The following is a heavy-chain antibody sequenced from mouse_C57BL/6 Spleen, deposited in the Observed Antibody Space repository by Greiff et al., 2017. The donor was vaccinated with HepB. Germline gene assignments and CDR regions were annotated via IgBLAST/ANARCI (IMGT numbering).Heavy chain of an antibody. J-gene: IGHJ4*01. Sequence: EVQLQESGPGLVKPSQSLSLTCSVTGYSITSGYYWNWIRQFPGNKLEWMGYISYDGSNNYNPSLKNRISITRDTSKNQFFLKLNSVTTEETATYYCARGDWGYWGQGTAVTVSS. D-gene: IGHD2-13*01. CDR1: GYSITSGYY. CDR3: ARGDWGY. CDR2: ISYDGSN. V-gene: IGHV3-6*01.